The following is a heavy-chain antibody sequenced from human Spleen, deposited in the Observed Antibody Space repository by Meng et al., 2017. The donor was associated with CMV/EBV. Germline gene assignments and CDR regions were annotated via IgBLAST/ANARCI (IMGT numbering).Heavy chain of an antibody. V-gene: IGHV3-9*01. CDR1: GFTFGDYA. CDR3: AKGRIAATSDAFDV. Sequence: SLKISCAASGFTFGDYAMHWVRQAPGKGLEWVSSIRWDSGSIDYADSVKGRLTISRDNAKKSLYLQMNSLRTEDTALYYCAKGRIAATSDAFDVWGQGTMVTVSS. J-gene: IGHJ3*01. D-gene: IGHD6-13*01. CDR2: IRWDSGSI.